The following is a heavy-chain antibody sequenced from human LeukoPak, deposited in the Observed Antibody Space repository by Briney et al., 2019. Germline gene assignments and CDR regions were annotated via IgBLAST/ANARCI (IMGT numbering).Heavy chain of an antibody. J-gene: IGHJ4*02. CDR2: IKPDGSEK. V-gene: IGHV3-7*02. CDR1: GFTFSSYW. Sequence: GGSLRLACSASGFTFSSYWMNWVRQAPGKGLEWVAHIKPDGSEKYHVDSVKGRFTISRDNAKNSLYLQMNSLRAEDTAVYYCARAYCSSTTCPVDFWGQGTLVTVSS. D-gene: IGHD2-2*01. CDR3: ARAYCSSTTCPVDF.